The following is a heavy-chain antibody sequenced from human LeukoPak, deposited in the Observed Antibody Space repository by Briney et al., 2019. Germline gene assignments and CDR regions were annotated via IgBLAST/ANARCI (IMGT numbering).Heavy chain of an antibody. D-gene: IGHD6-13*01. J-gene: IGHJ4*02. CDR1: GFTFSDCE. Sequence: GGSLGLSCTASGFTFSDCEMSWLRQAPGKGLEWVSSISYRSSPIYYADSVKGRFTISRDNAKNSLYLQMDSLRAGDTAVYYCARAYPPLRTAAAGDQWGQGTLVTVSS. CDR3: ARAYPPLRTAAAGDQ. V-gene: IGHV3-21*01. CDR2: ISYRSSPI.